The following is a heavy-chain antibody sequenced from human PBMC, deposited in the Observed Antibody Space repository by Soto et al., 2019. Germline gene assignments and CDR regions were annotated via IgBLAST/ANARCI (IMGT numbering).Heavy chain of an antibody. V-gene: IGHV3-21*01. CDR3: ARDLLQTYYDILTQNAPRWFDP. Sequence: GGSLRLSCAASGFTFSSYTMNWVRQAPGKGLEWVSSISSRSSYIHYADSLKGRFTISRDNAKSSLYLQMNSLRAEDTAVYYCARDLLQTYYDILTQNAPRWFDPWGQGALVTVS. J-gene: IGHJ5*02. CDR2: ISSRSSYI. CDR1: GFTFSSYT. D-gene: IGHD3-9*01.